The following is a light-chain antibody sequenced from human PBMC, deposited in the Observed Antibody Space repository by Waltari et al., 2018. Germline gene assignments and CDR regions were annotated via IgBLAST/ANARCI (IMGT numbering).Light chain of an antibody. CDR2: YDD. CDR3: AAWDDSLSGVV. CDR1: SSNIGNKA. J-gene: IGLJ2*01. Sequence: QSVLTQPPSVSEAPRQRVTISCSGSSSNIGNKAVNWYQQLPGKAPKLLIYYDDLLPSGVSDRFSGSKSGTSASLAIGGLQSEDEADYYCAAWDDSLSGVVFGGGTKLTVL. V-gene: IGLV1-36*01.